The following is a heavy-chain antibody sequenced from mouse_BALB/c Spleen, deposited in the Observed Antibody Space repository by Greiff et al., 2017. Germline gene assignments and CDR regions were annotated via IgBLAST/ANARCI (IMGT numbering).Heavy chain of an antibody. CDR1: GFTFSSFG. CDR2: ISSGSSTI. CDR3: ARDYGAMDY. D-gene: IGHD2-4*01. V-gene: IGHV5-17*02. Sequence: EVMLVESGGGLVKPGGSLKLSCAASGFTFSSFGMHWVRQAPEKGLEWVAYISSGSSTIYYADTVKGRFTISRDNPKNTLFLQMTSLRSEDTAMYYCARDYGAMDYWGQGTSVTVSS. J-gene: IGHJ4*01.